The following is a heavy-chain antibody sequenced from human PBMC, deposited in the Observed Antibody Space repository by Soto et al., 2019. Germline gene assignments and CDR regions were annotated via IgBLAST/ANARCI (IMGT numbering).Heavy chain of an antibody. CDR3: ARLRIAAAGNYYYYGMDV. V-gene: IGHV4-39*01. CDR1: GGSISSSSYY. J-gene: IGHJ6*02. D-gene: IGHD6-13*01. Sequence: SVTLSLTCTVSGGSISSSSYYWGWIRQPPGKGLEWIGSIYYSGSTYYNPSLKSRVTISVDTSKNQFSLKLSSVTAADTAVYYCARLRIAAAGNYYYYGMDVWGQGTTVTVSS. CDR2: IYYSGST.